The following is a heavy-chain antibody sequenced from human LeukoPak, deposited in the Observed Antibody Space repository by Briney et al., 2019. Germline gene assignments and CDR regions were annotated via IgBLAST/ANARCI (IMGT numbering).Heavy chain of an antibody. D-gene: IGHD1-26*01. J-gene: IGHJ4*02. V-gene: IGHV3-23*01. CDR2: ITGDGGGT. Sequence: GGSLRLSCAASGFTFRSYVMSWVRQAPGKGMEWVTAITGDGGGTNHADSVKGRFTISRDNSKNTLYLQMNSLRGEDTAVYYCAKETSSGNFVTIDCWGQGTLVTVSS. CDR1: GFTFRSYV. CDR3: AKETSSGNFVTIDC.